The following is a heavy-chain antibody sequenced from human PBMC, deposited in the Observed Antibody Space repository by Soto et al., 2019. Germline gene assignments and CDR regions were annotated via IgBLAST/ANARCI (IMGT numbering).Heavy chain of an antibody. CDR3: ARLGGSYAVPHFDYWGQGTLVTVSSVRTPPGGSLRLSCAAQWFGAEDAFDI. V-gene: IGHV4-59*08. CDR2: IYYSGTTT. J-gene: IGHJ3*02. CDR1: GGSINHYY. Sequence: SETLSLTCTVSGGSINHYYWTWIRQPPGKGLEWMGYIYYSGTTTNYNPSLKSRVTLSVDTSKNQFSLKLSSVTAADTAVYYCARLGGSYAVPHFDYWGQGTLVTVSSVRTPPGGSLRLSCAAQWFGAEDAFDIWGQGTMVTVSS. D-gene: IGHD1-26*01.